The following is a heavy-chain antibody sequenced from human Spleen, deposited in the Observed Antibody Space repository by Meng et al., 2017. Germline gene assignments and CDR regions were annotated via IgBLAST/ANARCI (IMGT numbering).Heavy chain of an antibody. CDR2: INSNSDGGTT. Sequence: GGAGGGWGKPGGSLRLSCVASGFRVTDAWMSWVRQAPGKGLEWVGRINSNSDGGTTDYAAPVKGRFTISRDDSKNTLYLQMNSLITEDTAVYFCATGAAAADHWGQGTLVTVSS. CDR1: GFRVTDAW. V-gene: IGHV3-15*01. D-gene: IGHD6-13*01. CDR3: ATGAAAADH. J-gene: IGHJ4*02.